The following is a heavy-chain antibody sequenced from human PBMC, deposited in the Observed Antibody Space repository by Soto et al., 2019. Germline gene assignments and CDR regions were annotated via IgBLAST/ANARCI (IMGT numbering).Heavy chain of an antibody. CDR3: ARGDGFDWLLSPIDY. Sequence: PGGSLRLSCAASGFTFSSYSMNWVRQAPGKGLEWVSSISSSSSYIYYADSVKGRFTISRDNAKNSLYLQMNSLRAEDTAVYYCARGDGFDWLLSPIDYWGQGTLVTVPS. CDR1: GFTFSSYS. CDR2: ISSSSSYI. V-gene: IGHV3-21*01. D-gene: IGHD3-9*01. J-gene: IGHJ4*02.